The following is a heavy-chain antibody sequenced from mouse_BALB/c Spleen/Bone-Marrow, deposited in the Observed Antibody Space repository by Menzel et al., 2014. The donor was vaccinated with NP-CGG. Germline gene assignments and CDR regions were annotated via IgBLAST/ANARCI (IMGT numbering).Heavy chain of an antibody. CDR1: GYTFTDYW. CDR3: ARTAY. Sequence: VQLQQSGAELVKPGAPVKLSCKASGYTFTDYWMNWVKQRPGRGLEWIGRIDPSDSENHYNQKFKDKATLTVDKSSTTAYIQLSNLTSEDSAVYYCARTAYWGQGTLVTVSA. V-gene: IGHV1-69*02. J-gene: IGHJ3*01. CDR2: IDPSDSEN.